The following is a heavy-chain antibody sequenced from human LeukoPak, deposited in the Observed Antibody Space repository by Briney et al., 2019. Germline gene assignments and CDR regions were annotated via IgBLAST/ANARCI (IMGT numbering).Heavy chain of an antibody. Sequence: PSETLSLTCAVYGGSFSGYYWSWIRQPPGKGLEWIGEINHSGSTNYNPSLKSRVTISVDTSKNQFSLKLSSVTAADTAVYYCARTLVDYYDSSGYYRELGYWGQGTLVTVSS. CDR3: ARTLVDYYDSSGYYRELGY. V-gene: IGHV4-34*01. D-gene: IGHD3-22*01. CDR2: INHSGST. J-gene: IGHJ4*02. CDR1: GGSFSGYY.